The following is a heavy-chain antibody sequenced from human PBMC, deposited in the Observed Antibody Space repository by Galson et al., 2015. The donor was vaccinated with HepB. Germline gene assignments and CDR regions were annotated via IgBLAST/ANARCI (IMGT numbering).Heavy chain of an antibody. D-gene: IGHD6-13*01. CDR3: ARDVAAGGGYYFDY. Sequence: SLRLSCAASGFTVSSNYMSWVRQAPGKGLEWVSVIYSGGSTYYADSVKGRFTISRDNSKNTLYLQMNSLRAEDTAVYYCARDVAAGGGYYFDYWGQGTLVTVSS. J-gene: IGHJ4*02. CDR2: IYSGGST. CDR1: GFTVSSNY. V-gene: IGHV3-66*02.